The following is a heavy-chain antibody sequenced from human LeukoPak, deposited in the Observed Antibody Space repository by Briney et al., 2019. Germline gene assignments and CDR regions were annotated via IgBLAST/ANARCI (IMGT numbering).Heavy chain of an antibody. D-gene: IGHD3-22*01. Sequence: GASVKVSCKASGYTFTCYFMHWLRQAPGQGLDWMGWINPDSGDTNYAQKFQGRVTMTRDTSISTAYMELSSLRSDDTAVYYCAIPVYDSSGYYYGWFDPCGQGTLVTVSS. V-gene: IGHV1-2*02. CDR1: GYTFTCYF. CDR3: AIPVYDSSGYYYGWFDP. J-gene: IGHJ5*02. CDR2: INPDSGDT.